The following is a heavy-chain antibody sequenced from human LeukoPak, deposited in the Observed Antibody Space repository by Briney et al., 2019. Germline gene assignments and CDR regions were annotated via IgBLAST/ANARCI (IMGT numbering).Heavy chain of an antibody. CDR3: ARDRGRNSFDY. V-gene: IGHV3-74*01. Sequence: GGSLRLSCAASGFTFSNYWMHWVRQAPGKGLVWVSRINSDGSSTSYADSVKGRFTISRDNSKNSLYLQLTSLRAEDTALYYCARDRGRNSFDYWGQGTLVSVSS. CDR2: INSDGSST. J-gene: IGHJ4*02. D-gene: IGHD1-14*01. CDR1: GFTFSNYW.